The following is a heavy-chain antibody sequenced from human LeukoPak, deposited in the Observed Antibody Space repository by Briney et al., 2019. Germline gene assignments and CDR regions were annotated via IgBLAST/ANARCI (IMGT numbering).Heavy chain of an antibody. V-gene: IGHV3-23*01. CDR3: ARGRGYCSGGSCYTPFDY. CDR2: IGGSGGGT. D-gene: IGHD2-15*01. CDR1: GFTFSSYA. Sequence: GGSLRLSCAASGFTFSSYAMNWVRQAPGKGLEWFSVIGGSGGGTYYADSVKGRFTISRDNSKNTLYLQMNSLRAEDTAVYYCARGRGYCSGGSCYTPFDYWGQGTLVTVSS. J-gene: IGHJ4*02.